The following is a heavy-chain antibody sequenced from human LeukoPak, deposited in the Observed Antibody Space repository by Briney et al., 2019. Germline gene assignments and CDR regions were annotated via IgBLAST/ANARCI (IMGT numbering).Heavy chain of an antibody. CDR2: IYSSGST. V-gene: IGHV4-4*07. J-gene: IGHJ4*02. CDR1: GFSISSYC. Sequence: PSETLSLTCTASGFSISSYCWTWIRQPAGKGLEWIWRIYSSGSTTYNPALKNRVTMSLETYKKQFSLKLSTVPAADAAVYYCGGDLYYYGSGSLADDWGQGTLVTV. D-gene: IGHD3-10*01. CDR3: GGDLYYYGSGSLADD.